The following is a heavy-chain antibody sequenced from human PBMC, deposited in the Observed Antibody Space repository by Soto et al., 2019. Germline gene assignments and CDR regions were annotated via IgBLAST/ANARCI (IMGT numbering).Heavy chain of an antibody. CDR3: AREQIGVAGSTYDY. CDR2: IWYDGSRT. J-gene: IGHJ4*02. D-gene: IGHD6-19*01. V-gene: IGHV3-33*01. CDR1: GFTFSTYG. Sequence: QVQLVESGGGVVQPGTSLRLSCAASGFTFSTYGMHWFRQAPGKGLDWVALIWYDGSRTHYAESVKGRFTISRDNSKNTLLLQINSLRVEDTAVYYCAREQIGVAGSTYDYWGQGTLVTVSS.